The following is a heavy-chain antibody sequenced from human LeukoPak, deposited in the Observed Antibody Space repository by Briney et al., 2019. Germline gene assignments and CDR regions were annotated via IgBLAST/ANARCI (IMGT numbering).Heavy chain of an antibody. Sequence: AASVKVSCKASGYTFTSYGISWVRQAPGQGLEWMGWISAYNGNTNYAQKLQGRVTMTTDTSTSTAYMELRSLRSDDTAVYYCARCEKVLWFGTPYYYYYGMDVWGQGTTVTVSS. V-gene: IGHV1-18*01. D-gene: IGHD3-10*01. CDR3: ARCEKVLWFGTPYYYYYGMDV. J-gene: IGHJ6*02. CDR1: GYTFTSYG. CDR2: ISAYNGNT.